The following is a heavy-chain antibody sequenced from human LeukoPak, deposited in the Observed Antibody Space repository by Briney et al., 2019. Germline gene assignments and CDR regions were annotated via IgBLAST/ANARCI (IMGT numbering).Heavy chain of an antibody. J-gene: IGHJ4*02. V-gene: IGHV3-30*04. CDR3: ARDPYYYDSSGYLYYFDY. D-gene: IGHD3-22*01. CDR1: GFTFSSYA. CDR2: ISYDGGNK. Sequence: PGGSLRLSCAASGFTFSSYAMHWVRQAPGKGLEWVAVISYDGGNKYYADSVKGRFTISRDNSKNTLYLQMNSLRAEDTAVYYCARDPYYYDSSGYLYYFDYWGQGTLVTVSS.